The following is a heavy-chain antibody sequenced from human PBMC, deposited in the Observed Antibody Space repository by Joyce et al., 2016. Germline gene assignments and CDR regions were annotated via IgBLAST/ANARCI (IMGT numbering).Heavy chain of an antibody. CDR3: ATRAGDDRDLGY. J-gene: IGHJ4*02. V-gene: IGHV1-2*02. Sequence: QVHLVQSGAEVRKPGASVKVSCKASGYTFTASYIHWVRQAPGQGLEWMAGINPNSGGKNYAQTFRGRVAVTRAASINTAFMELTGLTSDDTAVYYCATRAGDDRDLGYWGQGTLVTVSS. CDR1: GYTFTASY. D-gene: IGHD1-1*01. CDR2: INPNSGGK.